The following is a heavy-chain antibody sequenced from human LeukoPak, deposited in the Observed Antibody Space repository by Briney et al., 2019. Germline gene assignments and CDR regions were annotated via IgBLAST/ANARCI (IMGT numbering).Heavy chain of an antibody. CDR3: ARGVGARSAFDI. V-gene: IGHV4-59*01. D-gene: IGHD6-6*01. CDR1: GGSISSYY. Sequence: SETLSLTCTVSGGSISSYYWSWIRQPPWKGLEWIGYIYYSGSTNYNPSLKSRVTISVDTSKNQFSLKLSSVTAADTAVYYCARGVGARSAFDIWGQGTMVTVSS. J-gene: IGHJ3*02. CDR2: IYYSGST.